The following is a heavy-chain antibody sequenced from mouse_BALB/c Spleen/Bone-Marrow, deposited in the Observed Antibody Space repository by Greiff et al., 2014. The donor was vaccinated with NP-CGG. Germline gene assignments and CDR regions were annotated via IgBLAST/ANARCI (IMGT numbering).Heavy chain of an antibody. CDR3: ARHTLRYYAMDY. CDR1: GFSLTDYG. J-gene: IGHJ4*01. Sequence: QVQLKESGPGLVAPSQSLSITCTVSGFSLTDYGVSWIRQPPGKGLEWLGVIWGGGSTYYNSSLKSRLSISKDNSKSQVFLKMNNLQTDDTAMHFCARHTLRYYAMDYWGQGTSVTVSS. D-gene: IGHD1-1*01. V-gene: IGHV2-6-5*01. CDR2: IWGGGST.